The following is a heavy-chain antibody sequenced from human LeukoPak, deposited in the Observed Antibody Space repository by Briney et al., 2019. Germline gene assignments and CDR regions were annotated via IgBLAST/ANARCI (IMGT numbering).Heavy chain of an antibody. CDR1: GYSFTSYW. CDR3: ARLGGYDSSGYNYYYYYMDV. Sequence: GESLKISCKGSGYSFTSYWIGWVRQMPGKGLEWMGIIYPGDSDTRYSPSFQGQVTISADKSISTAYLQWSSLKASDTAMYYCARLGGYDSSGYNYYYYYMDVRGKGTTVTVSS. D-gene: IGHD3-22*01. V-gene: IGHV5-51*01. J-gene: IGHJ6*03. CDR2: IYPGDSDT.